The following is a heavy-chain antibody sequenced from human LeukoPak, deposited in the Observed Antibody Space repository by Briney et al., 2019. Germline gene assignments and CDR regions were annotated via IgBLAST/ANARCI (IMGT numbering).Heavy chain of an antibody. D-gene: IGHD3-16*02. CDR3: ARGDYDYVWGSYRYTGFDY. V-gene: IGHV3-7*03. J-gene: IGHJ4*02. CDR1: GFTFSSYW. CDR2: IKQDGSEK. Sequence: GGSLRLSCAAPGFTFSSYWMSWVRQAPGKGLEWVANIKQDGSEKYYVDSVKGRFTISRDNAKNPLYLQMNSLRAEDTAVYYCARGDYDYVWGSYRYTGFDYWGQGTLVTVSS.